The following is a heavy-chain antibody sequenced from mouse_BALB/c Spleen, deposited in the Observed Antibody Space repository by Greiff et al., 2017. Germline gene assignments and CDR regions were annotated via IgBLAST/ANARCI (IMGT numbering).Heavy chain of an antibody. CDR1: GYTFTSYT. Sequence: QVQLQQSAAELARPGASVKMSCKASGYTFTSYTMHWVKQRPGQGLEWIGYINPSSGYTEYNQKFKDKTTLTADKSSSTAYMQLSSLTSEDSAVYYCARQLGLRSFAYWGQGTLVTVSA. J-gene: IGHJ3*01. V-gene: IGHV1-4*02. CDR2: INPSSGYT. D-gene: IGHD3-1*01. CDR3: ARQLGLRSFAY.